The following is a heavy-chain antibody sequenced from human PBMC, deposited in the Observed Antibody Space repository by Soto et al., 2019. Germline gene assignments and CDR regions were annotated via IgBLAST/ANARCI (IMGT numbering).Heavy chain of an antibody. Sequence: GASVKVSCKASGGTFSSYSISWVRQAPGQGLEWMGGIIPIFGTANYAQKFQGRVTITADESTSTAYMELSSLRSEDTAVYYCASQYGSGSGRAYYFDYWGQGTLVTFSS. D-gene: IGHD3-10*01. V-gene: IGHV1-69*13. CDR3: ASQYGSGSGRAYYFDY. CDR2: IIPIFGTA. CDR1: GGTFSSYS. J-gene: IGHJ4*02.